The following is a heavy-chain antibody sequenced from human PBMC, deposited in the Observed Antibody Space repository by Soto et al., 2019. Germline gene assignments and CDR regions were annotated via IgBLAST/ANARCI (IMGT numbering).Heavy chain of an antibody. CDR3: ARGGYYLYYFDY. CDR1: GFTFSSYS. V-gene: IGHV3-21*01. D-gene: IGHD3-10*01. Sequence: GGSLGLSCAASGFTFSSYSMNWVRQAPGKGLEWVSSISSSSSYIYYADSVKGRFTISRDNAKNSLYLRMNSLRAEDTAVYYCARGGYYLYYFDYWGQGTLVTVSS. J-gene: IGHJ4*02. CDR2: ISSSSSYI.